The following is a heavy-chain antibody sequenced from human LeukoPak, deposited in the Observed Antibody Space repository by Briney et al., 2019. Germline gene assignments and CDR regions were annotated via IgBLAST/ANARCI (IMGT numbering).Heavy chain of an antibody. V-gene: IGHV3-53*04. CDR3: ASSPFYVSSGYYSS. J-gene: IGHJ5*02. CDR2: IYSGGST. Sequence: GESPTLLCALWSFTECRIDKMGTPKSTGEGGEYVSVIYSGGSTSYADSVKGRFTISRHNSKNTLYLQMNSLRAEDTAVYYCASSPFYVSSGYYSSSGQGTLVTVSS. D-gene: IGHD3-22*01. CDR1: SFTECRI.